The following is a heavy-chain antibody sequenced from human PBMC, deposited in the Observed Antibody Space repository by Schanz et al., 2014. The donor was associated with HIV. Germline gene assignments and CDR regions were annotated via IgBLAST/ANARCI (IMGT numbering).Heavy chain of an antibody. Sequence: VQLLESGGGLVQPGGSLRLSCAASGFTFSSYGMHWVRQAQGKGPEWVAVKWYDGSHTYYADSVKGRFTISRDNSKSTLYLQMNSLRAEDTAVYYCAKRDIVVVTAILSAFDIWGQGTMVTVS. CDR3: AKRDIVVVTAILSAFDI. CDR1: GFTFSSYG. D-gene: IGHD2-21*02. V-gene: IGHV3-33*06. J-gene: IGHJ3*02. CDR2: KWYDGSHT.